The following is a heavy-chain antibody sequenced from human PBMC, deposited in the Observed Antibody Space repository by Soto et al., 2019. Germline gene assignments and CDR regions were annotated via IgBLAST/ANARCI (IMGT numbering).Heavy chain of an antibody. J-gene: IGHJ4*02. CDR2: MSYDGSAR. V-gene: IGHV3-30*03. CDR3: AVGLAATEIVRH. Sequence: QVQLVESGGGVVQPGKSLRLSCEVSGFSFSNYGMHWVRQAPGRGLEWVAVMSYDGSARYHADSVTGRFTISRDNSKNTYYLQMNSLRGEDTAVYFCAVGLAATEIVRHWGQGTLVTVSS. CDR1: GFSFSNYG. D-gene: IGHD2-15*01.